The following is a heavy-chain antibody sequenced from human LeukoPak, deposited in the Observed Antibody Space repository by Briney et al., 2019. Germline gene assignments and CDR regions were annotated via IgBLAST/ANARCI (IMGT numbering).Heavy chain of an antibody. D-gene: IGHD2-2*01. Sequence: GGSLRLSCAASGFTFSSYAMSWVRQAPGKGLEWVSYISSSGSTIYYADSVKGRFTISRDNAKNSLYLQMNSLRAEDTAVYYCARDIGYCSSTSCRYYYGMDVWGQGTTVTVSS. CDR2: ISSSGSTI. J-gene: IGHJ6*02. CDR1: GFTFSSYA. V-gene: IGHV3-48*04. CDR3: ARDIGYCSSTSCRYYYGMDV.